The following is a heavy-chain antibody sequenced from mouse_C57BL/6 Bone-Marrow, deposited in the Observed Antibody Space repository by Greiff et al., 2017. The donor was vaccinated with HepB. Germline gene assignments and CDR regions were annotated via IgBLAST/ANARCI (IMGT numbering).Heavy chain of an antibody. CDR3: ARPAQAYYYAMDY. CDR1: GFTFSDYG. Sequence: EVHLVESGGGLVKPGGSLKLSCAASGFTFSDYGMHWVRQAPEKGLEWVAYISSGSSTIYYADTVKGRFTISRDNAKNTLFLQMTSLRSEDTAMYYCARPAQAYYYAMDYWGQGTSVTVSS. J-gene: IGHJ4*01. CDR2: ISSGSSTI. D-gene: IGHD3-2*02. V-gene: IGHV5-17*01.